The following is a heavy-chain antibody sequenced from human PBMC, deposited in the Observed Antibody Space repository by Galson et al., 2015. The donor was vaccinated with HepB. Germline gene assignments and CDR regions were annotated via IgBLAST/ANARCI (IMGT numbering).Heavy chain of an antibody. CDR3: AREVGDSSNDF. V-gene: IGHV3-33*01. Sequence: SLRLSCAASGFTFRNYSMHWVRQAPGKGLEWVAVIWYDGSNKEYADSVKGRFTVSRDNSKNTLYLQMNSLRVEDTAVYYCAREVGDSSNDFWGQGTLVTVSS. D-gene: IGHD6-19*01. CDR1: GFTFRNYS. J-gene: IGHJ4*02. CDR2: IWYDGSNK.